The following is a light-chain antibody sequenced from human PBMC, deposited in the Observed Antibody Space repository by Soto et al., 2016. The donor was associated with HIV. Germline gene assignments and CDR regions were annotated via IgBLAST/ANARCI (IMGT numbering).Light chain of an antibody. CDR3: QQYDNLPLT. Sequence: DIQMTQSPSSLSSSVGDRVTITCQASGDITNYLNWYQHKPGKAPRLLIYDASNLETGVPSRFSGGGSGTDFSFTISSLQPEDVATYYCQQYDNLPLTFGGGTKVEVK. CDR2: DAS. CDR1: GDITNY. V-gene: IGKV1-33*01. J-gene: IGKJ4*01.